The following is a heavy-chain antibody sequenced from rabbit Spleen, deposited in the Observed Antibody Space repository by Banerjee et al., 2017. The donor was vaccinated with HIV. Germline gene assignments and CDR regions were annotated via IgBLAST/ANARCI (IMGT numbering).Heavy chain of an antibody. CDR2: IVPGNSGST. Sequence: EESGGGLVKPGASLTLTCTASGFSFSAGYDMCWVRQAPGKGLELLACIVPGNSGSTAYASWAKGRFTISITSSTTVTLQMTSLPVADTATYFCARDGDGGNRYFFDLWGQATLVTVS. V-gene: IGHV1S40*01. CDR3: ARDGDGGNRYFFDL. CDR1: GFSFSAGYD. J-gene: IGHJ4*01. D-gene: IGHD4-2*01.